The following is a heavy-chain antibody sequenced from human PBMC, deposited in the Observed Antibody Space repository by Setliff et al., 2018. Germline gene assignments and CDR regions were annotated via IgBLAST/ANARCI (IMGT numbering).Heavy chain of an antibody. Sequence: GESLKISCKGSGYSFTDYWIAWVRQTPGKGLEWMGTIYPGNADTRYSPSFHGQVTISTDTSINTAFLQWNNLKASDTAVYYCARRGERFFNWFDPWGQGTLVTVSS. CDR3: ARRGERFFNWFDP. CDR2: IYPGNADT. D-gene: IGHD2-21*01. J-gene: IGHJ5*02. V-gene: IGHV5-51*01. CDR1: GYSFTDYW.